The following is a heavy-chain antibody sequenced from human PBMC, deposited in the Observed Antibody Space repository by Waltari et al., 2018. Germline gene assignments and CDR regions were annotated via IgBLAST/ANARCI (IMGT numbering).Heavy chain of an antibody. J-gene: IGHJ6*02. CDR3: ARGVHFGGTFRGGADV. V-gene: IGHV4-4*07. CDR1: GDSVSTNY. D-gene: IGHD1-26*01. CDR2: VHATDTT. Sequence: QVQLQESGPGLVKPSETPSLTCAVSGDSVSTNYWNWFRQPAGKGLEWIGRVHATDTTFHTPSRKGPLTVSLDTSKNQISLRLSAVTAADTAVYYCARGVHFGGTFRGGADVWGQGTTVTVSS.